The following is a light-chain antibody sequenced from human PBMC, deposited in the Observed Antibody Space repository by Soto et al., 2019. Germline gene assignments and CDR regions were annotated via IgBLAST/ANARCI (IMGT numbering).Light chain of an antibody. V-gene: IGLV2-14*01. CDR1: SSDVGGYNY. Sequence: QSVLTQPASVSGSPGQSITISCIGTSSDVGGYNYVSWYQQHPDKAPKLMIYEVSNRPSGVSNLFSGSKSGNTASLTISGLQAEDEADYYCSSYTSSSSLEFGGGTKLTVL. CDR3: SSYTSSSSLE. CDR2: EVS. J-gene: IGLJ3*02.